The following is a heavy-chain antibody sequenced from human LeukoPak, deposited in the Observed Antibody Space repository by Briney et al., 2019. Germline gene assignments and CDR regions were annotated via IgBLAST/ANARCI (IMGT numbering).Heavy chain of an antibody. J-gene: IGHJ4*02. CDR2: IYYSGST. V-gene: IGHV4-39*07. CDR3: ASRRYSRVAEIFDY. D-gene: IGHD4-11*01. Sequence: SSETLSLTCTVSGGSISSSSYYWGWTRQPPGKGLEWIGSIYYSGSTYYNPSLKSRVTISVDTSKNQFSLKLSSVTAADTAVYYCASRRYSRVAEIFDYWGQGTLVTVSS. CDR1: GGSISSSSYY.